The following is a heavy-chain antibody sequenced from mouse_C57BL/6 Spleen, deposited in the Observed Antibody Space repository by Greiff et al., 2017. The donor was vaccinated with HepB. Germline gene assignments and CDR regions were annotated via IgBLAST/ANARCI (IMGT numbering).Heavy chain of an antibody. J-gene: IGHJ2*01. D-gene: IGHD1-1*01. Sequence: VQLQQSDAELVKPGASVKISCKVSGYTFTDHTIHWMKQRPEQGLEWIGYIYPRDGSTKYNEKFKGKATLTADKSSSKAYMQLNSLTSEDSAVYFGARGCSYYDYGSSGGYFDYWGQGTTLTVSS. V-gene: IGHV1-78*01. CDR3: ARGCSYYDYGSSGGYFDY. CDR2: IYPRDGST. CDR1: GYTFTDHT.